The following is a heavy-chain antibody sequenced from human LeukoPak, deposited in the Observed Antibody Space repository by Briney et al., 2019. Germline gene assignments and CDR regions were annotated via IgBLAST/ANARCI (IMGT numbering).Heavy chain of an antibody. CDR1: GYTFTSYG. V-gene: IGHV1-18*01. J-gene: IGHJ4*02. CDR2: ISAYNGNT. D-gene: IGHD3-3*01. CDR3: ARDHFFSRVPKY. Sequence: ASVKVSCKASGYTFTSYGISWVRQAPGQGLEWMGWISAYNGNTNYAPKLQGRVTMTTDTSTSTAYMELRSLRSDDTAVYYCARDHFFSRVPKYWGQGILVTVSS.